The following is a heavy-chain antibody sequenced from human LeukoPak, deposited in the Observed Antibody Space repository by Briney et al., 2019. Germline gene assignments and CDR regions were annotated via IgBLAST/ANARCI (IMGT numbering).Heavy chain of an antibody. D-gene: IGHD6-19*01. Sequence: PGGSLRLSCAASGFTFSSYWMSWVRQAPGKGLEWVANIKQDGSEKYYVDSVKGRFTISRDNAKNSLYLQMNSLRAEDTAVYYCARIGWSPPRDYYYYMDVWGKGTTVTISS. J-gene: IGHJ6*03. CDR3: ARIGWSPPRDYYYYMDV. V-gene: IGHV3-7*01. CDR1: GFTFSSYW. CDR2: IKQDGSEK.